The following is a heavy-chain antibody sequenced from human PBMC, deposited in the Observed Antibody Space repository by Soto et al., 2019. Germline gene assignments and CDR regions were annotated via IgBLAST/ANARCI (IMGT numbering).Heavy chain of an antibody. CDR2: ISSSDSTI. J-gene: IGHJ4*02. Sequence: GGSLRLSCAASGFSFSSHSMKWVRQAPGKGLEWVSYISSSDSTIYYADSVKGRFTISRDNAKNSLYLQMNSLRDDDTAVYYCARGRGYCGGTNCYLDYWGQGALVTVSS. D-gene: IGHD2-21*01. V-gene: IGHV3-48*02. CDR3: ARGRGYCGGTNCYLDY. CDR1: GFSFSSHS.